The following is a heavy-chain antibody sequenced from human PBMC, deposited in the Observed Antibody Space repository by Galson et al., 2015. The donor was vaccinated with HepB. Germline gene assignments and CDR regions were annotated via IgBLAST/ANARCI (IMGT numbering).Heavy chain of an antibody. CDR3: ARGAFVVVVHPTQNNWFGP. CDR1: GYTFSSYS. V-gene: IGHV1-18*01. CDR2: INTYNRDA. D-gene: IGHD2-15*01. Sequence: QSGAEVKKPGASVKVSCKASGYTFSSYSITWVRQARGQGLEWMGWINTYNRDANYAQKFQGRVTMTTDTSTSTAFMELRSLRSDDTAVYYCARGAFVVVVHPTQNNWFGPWGQGTLVTVSS. J-gene: IGHJ5*02.